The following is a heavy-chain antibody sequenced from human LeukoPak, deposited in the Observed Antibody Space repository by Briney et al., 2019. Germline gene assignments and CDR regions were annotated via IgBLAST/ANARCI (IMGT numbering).Heavy chain of an antibody. V-gene: IGHV4-31*03. CDR3: ARDRSPYDSSGFDY. CDR1: GGSISSGGYY. CDR2: IYYSGST. Sequence: SQTLSLTCTVSGGSISSGGYYWSWIRQHPGKGLVWIGYIYYSGSTYYNPSLKSRVTISVDTSKNQFSLKLSSVTAADTAVYYCARDRSPYDSSGFDYWGQGTLVTVSS. D-gene: IGHD3-22*01. J-gene: IGHJ4*02.